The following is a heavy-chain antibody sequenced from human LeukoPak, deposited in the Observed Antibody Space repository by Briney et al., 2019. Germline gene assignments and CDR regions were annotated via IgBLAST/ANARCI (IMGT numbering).Heavy chain of an antibody. D-gene: IGHD3-22*01. CDR1: GYTFTSYG. J-gene: IGHJ4*02. Sequence: ASVKVSCKASGYTFTSYGISWVRQAPGQGLEWMGWISAYNGNTNYAQKLQGRVTMTTDTSTSTAYMELRSLRSDDTAVYYCARDRPMMVVVPSFDYWGQGTLVTVSS. CDR2: ISAYNGNT. V-gene: IGHV1-18*01. CDR3: ARDRPMMVVVPSFDY.